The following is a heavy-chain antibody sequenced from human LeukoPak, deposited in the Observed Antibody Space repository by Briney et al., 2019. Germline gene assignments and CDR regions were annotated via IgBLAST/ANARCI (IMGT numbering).Heavy chain of an antibody. CDR3: ARGSRGTTSDY. V-gene: IGHV4-59*01. D-gene: IGHD4-17*01. CDR2: IYYSGST. CDR1: GGSISSYY. J-gene: IGHJ4*02. Sequence: PSETLSLTCTVSGGSISSYYWSWIRQPPGKGLEWIGYIYYSGSTNYNPSLKSRVTISVDTSKNQFSLKLSSVTAADTAVYYCARGSRGTTSDYWGQGTLVTVSS.